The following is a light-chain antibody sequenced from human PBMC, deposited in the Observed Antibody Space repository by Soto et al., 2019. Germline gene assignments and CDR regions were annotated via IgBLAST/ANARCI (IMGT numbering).Light chain of an antibody. CDR3: QQYGSSRT. CDR1: QGVSSSD. CDR2: GAS. V-gene: IGKV3-20*01. Sequence: EIVLTQSPDTLSLSPGERATLSCRASQGVSSSDLAWYQQKPGQAPRLLIYGASSRATGIPDRFSGSGSGIDFPLTISRLEPEGVAVYYCQQYGSSRTFGQGPKVEIK. J-gene: IGKJ1*01.